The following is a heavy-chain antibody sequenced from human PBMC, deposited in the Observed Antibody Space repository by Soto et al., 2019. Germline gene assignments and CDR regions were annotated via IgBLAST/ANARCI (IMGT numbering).Heavy chain of an antibody. D-gene: IGHD5-18*01. CDR2: IWYDGSNK. V-gene: IGHV3-33*01. CDR1: GFTFSSYG. CDR3: AREPVDTARYYYGXDV. J-gene: IGHJ6*02. Sequence: QVQLVESGGGVVQPGRSLRLSCAASGFTFSSYGMHWVRQAPGKGLEWVAVIWYDGSNKYYADSVKGRFTXSXXXSKXXXXXXXXXXXXXXXXXXYCAREPVDTARYYYGXDVWGQGTTVTVSS.